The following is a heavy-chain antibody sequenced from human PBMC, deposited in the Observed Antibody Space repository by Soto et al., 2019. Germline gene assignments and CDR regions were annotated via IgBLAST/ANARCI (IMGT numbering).Heavy chain of an antibody. D-gene: IGHD6-19*01. J-gene: IGHJ6*03. CDR3: ARDWLETSEYPFYYYYYYMDV. Sequence: GGSLRLSCAASGFTFSSYGMHWVRQAPGKGLEWVAVIWYDGSNKYYADSVKGRFTISRDNSKNTLYLQMNSLRAEDTAVYYCARDWLETSEYPFYYYYYYMDVWGKGTTVTVSS. CDR2: IWYDGSNK. V-gene: IGHV3-33*01. CDR1: GFTFSSYG.